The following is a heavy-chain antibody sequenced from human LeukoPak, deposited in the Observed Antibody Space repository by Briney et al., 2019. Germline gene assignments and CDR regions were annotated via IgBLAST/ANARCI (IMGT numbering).Heavy chain of an antibody. J-gene: IGHJ4*02. CDR1: GYTFTSYA. V-gene: IGHV1-3*01. Sequence: ASVKVSCTASGYTFTSYAMHWVRQAPGQRLEWMGWINAGNGNTKYSQKFQGRVTITRDTSASTAYMELSSLRSEDTAVYYCARFRVGAPVDYWGQGTLVTVSS. CDR3: ARFRVGAPVDY. CDR2: INAGNGNT. D-gene: IGHD1-26*01.